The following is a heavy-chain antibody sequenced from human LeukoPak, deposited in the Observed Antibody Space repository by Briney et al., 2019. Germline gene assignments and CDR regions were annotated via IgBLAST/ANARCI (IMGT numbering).Heavy chain of an antibody. CDR3: ARVVAVAGYFDH. CDR2: IYYSGST. Sequence: SETLSLTCTVSGGSISSYYWSWIRQPPGKGLEWIGYIYYSGSTNYNPSLKSRVTISVDTSKNQFSLKLSSVTAADTAVYYCARVVAVAGYFDHWGQGTLVTVSS. CDR1: GGSISSYY. V-gene: IGHV4-59*01. J-gene: IGHJ4*02. D-gene: IGHD6-19*01.